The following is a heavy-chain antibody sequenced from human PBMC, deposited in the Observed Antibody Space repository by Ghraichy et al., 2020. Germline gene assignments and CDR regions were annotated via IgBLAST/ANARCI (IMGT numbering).Heavy chain of an antibody. CDR3: AQISSTTTLFDY. CDR2: IYWDDDK. CDR1: GFSLSTSGVG. V-gene: IGHV2-5*02. J-gene: IGHJ4*02. Sequence: SGPTLVKPTQTLTLTCTFSGFSLSTSGVGVGWIRQPPGKALEWLALIYWDDDKRYSPSLKSRLTITKDTPKNQVVLTMTNMDPVDTATYYCAQISSTTTLFDYWGQGTLVTVSS. D-gene: IGHD1-1*01.